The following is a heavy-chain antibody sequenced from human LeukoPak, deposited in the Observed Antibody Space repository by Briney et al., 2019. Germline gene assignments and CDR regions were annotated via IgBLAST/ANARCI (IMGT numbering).Heavy chain of an antibody. CDR1: GGTFSSYA. CDR2: IIPIRGIA. V-gene: IGHV1-69*04. D-gene: IGHD3-22*01. J-gene: IGHJ6*02. CDR3: AREKSDYYYDSGRYYYGMDV. Sequence: GASGKLSCTASGGTFSSYAISWVRQAPGQGLGGMGRIIPIRGIANYAQKLQGRVTITADRSTSTAYMELSSLRSEDTAVYYCAREKSDYYYDSGRYYYGMDVWAKGPRSPSP.